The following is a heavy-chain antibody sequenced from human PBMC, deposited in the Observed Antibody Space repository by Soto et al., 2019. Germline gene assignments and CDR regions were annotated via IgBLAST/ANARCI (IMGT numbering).Heavy chain of an antibody. CDR1: GGTFSSYA. J-gene: IGHJ4*02. CDR2: IIPIFGTA. D-gene: IGHD6-13*01. Sequence: QVQLVQSGAEVKKPGSSVKVSCKASGGTFSSYAISWVRQAPGQGLEWMGGIIPIFGTANYAQKFQGRVTITADESTSTAYRERSSLRSEDTAVYDCARGTGIAAAGVFDYWGQGTLVTVSS. CDR3: ARGTGIAAAGVFDY. V-gene: IGHV1-69*01.